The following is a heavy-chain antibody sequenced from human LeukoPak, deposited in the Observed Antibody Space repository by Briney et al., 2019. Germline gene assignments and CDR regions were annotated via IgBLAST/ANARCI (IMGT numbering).Heavy chain of an antibody. D-gene: IGHD6-19*01. CDR3: ARVSGPQWLGEYFDY. Sequence: GGSLRLSCAASGFTFSGYTMNWVRQAPGKGLDWVSSISSSSNYIYYADSVKGRFTISRDNAKNSLYLQMNSLRAEDTAVYYCARVSGPQWLGEYFDYWGQGTLVTVSS. V-gene: IGHV3-21*01. CDR2: ISSSSNYI. J-gene: IGHJ4*02. CDR1: GFTFSGYT.